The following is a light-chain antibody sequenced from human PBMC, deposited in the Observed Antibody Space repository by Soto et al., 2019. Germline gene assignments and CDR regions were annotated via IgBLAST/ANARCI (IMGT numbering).Light chain of an antibody. CDR1: SSDVGGYNF. CDR3: SSYTSSFTRV. Sequence: QSALTQPASVSGSPGQSITISCTGTSSDVGGYNFVSWYQQHPGKAPKLMIYEVNNRPSGVSNRFSGSKSGNTASLTISGLQAEDEADYYCSSYTSSFTRVFGGGTKLTVL. V-gene: IGLV2-14*01. CDR2: EVN. J-gene: IGLJ3*02.